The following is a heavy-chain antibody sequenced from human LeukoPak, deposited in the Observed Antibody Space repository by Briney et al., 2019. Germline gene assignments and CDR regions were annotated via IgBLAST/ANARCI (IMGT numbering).Heavy chain of an antibody. D-gene: IGHD6-13*01. CDR2: ISYDGSNK. CDR3: AKDMRPRIAAAGPTWGAFDI. V-gene: IGHV3-30*18. J-gene: IGHJ3*02. Sequence: PGGSLRLSCAASGFTFSSYGMHWVRQAPGKGLEWVAVISYDGSNKYYADSVKGRFTISRDNSKNTLYLQMNSLRAEDTAVYYCAKDMRPRIAAAGPTWGAFDIWGQGTMVTVSS. CDR1: GFTFSSYG.